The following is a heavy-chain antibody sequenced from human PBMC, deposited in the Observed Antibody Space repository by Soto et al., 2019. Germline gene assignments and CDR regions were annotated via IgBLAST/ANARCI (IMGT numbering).Heavy chain of an antibody. D-gene: IGHD3-3*01. V-gene: IGHV1-69*13. J-gene: IGHJ4*02. Sequence: GASVKVSCKASGGTFSSYAISWVRQAPGQGLEWMGGIIPIFGTANYAQKFQGRVTITADESTSTAYMELNSLRAEDTAVYYCAVDFWSGSFDYWGQGTLVTVSS. CDR3: AVDFWSGSFDY. CDR2: IIPIFGTA. CDR1: GGTFSSYA.